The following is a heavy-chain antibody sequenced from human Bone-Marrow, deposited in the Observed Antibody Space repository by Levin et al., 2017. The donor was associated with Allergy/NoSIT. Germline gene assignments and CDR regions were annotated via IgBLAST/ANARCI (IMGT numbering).Heavy chain of an antibody. CDR2: INPNSGGT. V-gene: IGHV1-2*02. CDR3: ARDWNYVGGYYYYGMDV. CDR1: GYTFTGYY. Sequence: ASVKVSCKASGYTFTGYYMHWVRQAPGQGLEWMVWINPNSGGTNYAQKFQGRVTMTRDTSISTAYMELSRLRSDDTAVYYCARDWNYVGGYYYYGMDVWGQGTTVTVSS. J-gene: IGHJ6*02. D-gene: IGHD1-7*01.